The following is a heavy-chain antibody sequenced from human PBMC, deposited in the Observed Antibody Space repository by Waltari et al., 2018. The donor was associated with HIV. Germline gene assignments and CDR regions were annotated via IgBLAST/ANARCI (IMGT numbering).Heavy chain of an antibody. D-gene: IGHD2-15*01. J-gene: IGHJ4*02. V-gene: IGHV1-2*02. CDR3: AKPFLYCRGGTCSFDS. Sequence: QVQLVQSGAEVKKPGASVKVSCKASGYTFTGYYTPGVHTAPGQGLDGMEWFNPNRGGTTYERKFQGRVTMTRETSIGTAYRERSRLRSADPAVYYFAKPFLYCRGGTCSFDSWGQGPRVTVSS. CDR2: FNPNRGGT. CDR1: GYTFTGYY.